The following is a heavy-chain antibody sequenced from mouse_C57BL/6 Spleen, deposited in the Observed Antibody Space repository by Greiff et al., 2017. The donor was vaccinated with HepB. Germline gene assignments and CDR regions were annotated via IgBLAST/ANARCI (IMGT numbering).Heavy chain of an antibody. V-gene: IGHV1-69*01. CDR1: GYTFTSYW. Sequence: QVHVKQPGAELVMPGASVKLSCKASGYTFTSYWMHWVKQRPGQGLEWIGEIDPSDSYTNYNQKFKGKSTLTVDKSSSTAYMQLSSLTSEDSAVYYGARPLLRGGSMDYWGQGTSVTVSS. D-gene: IGHD2-1*01. J-gene: IGHJ4*01. CDR3: ARPLLRGGSMDY. CDR2: IDPSDSYT.